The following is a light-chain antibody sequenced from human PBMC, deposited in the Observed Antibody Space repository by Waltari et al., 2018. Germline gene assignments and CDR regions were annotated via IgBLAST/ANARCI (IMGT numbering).Light chain of an antibody. CDR2: KIS. Sequence: DIVMTPSPLSSPVTLRQPASIPCPPSQSLVHSHGHTDLSWRQQRPGQPTRLLIYKISNRFSGVPDRFSGSGAGTDFTLKISRVEAEDVGVYYCMQATQFLYTFGQGTKLEIK. CDR1: QSLVHSHGHTD. CDR3: MQATQFLYT. V-gene: IGKV2-24*01. J-gene: IGKJ2*01.